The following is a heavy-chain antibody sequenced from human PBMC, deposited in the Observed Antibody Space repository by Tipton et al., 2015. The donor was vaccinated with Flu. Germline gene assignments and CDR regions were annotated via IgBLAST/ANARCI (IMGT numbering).Heavy chain of an antibody. CDR2: IYYSGST. V-gene: IGHV4-59*12. D-gene: IGHD3-9*01. CDR3: ARTSRRIFWL. CDR1: GGSISSYY. J-gene: IGHJ4*02. Sequence: TLSLTCTVSGGSISSYYWSWIRQPPGKGLEWIGYIYYSGSTNYNPSLKSRVTISVDTSKNQFSLKLSSVTAADTAVYYCARTSRRIFWLWGQGTLVTVSS.